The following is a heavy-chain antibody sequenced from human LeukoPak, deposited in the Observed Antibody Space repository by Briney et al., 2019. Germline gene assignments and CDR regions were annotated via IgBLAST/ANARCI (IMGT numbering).Heavy chain of an antibody. Sequence: PGGSLRLSFAASGFTFSSYGMHWVRQVPGKGLEWVAFIRYDGSNKYYADSVKGRFTISRDNAKNSLYLQMNSLRAEDTAVYYCARSSKLWSGYSTPGYYWGQGTLVTVSS. V-gene: IGHV3-30*02. CDR2: IRYDGSNK. D-gene: IGHD3-3*01. CDR1: GFTFSSYG. J-gene: IGHJ4*02. CDR3: ARSSKLWSGYSTPGYY.